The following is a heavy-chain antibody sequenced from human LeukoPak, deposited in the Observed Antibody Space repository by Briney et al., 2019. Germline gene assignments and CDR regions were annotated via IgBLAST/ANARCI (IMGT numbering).Heavy chain of an antibody. J-gene: IGHJ5*02. Sequence: EASVKVSCKASGYTFTSYYIHWVRQAPGQGLEWMGVISPSAGSTGYAQKFQGRVTMTKDTSTSTVYMELSSLRFEDTAVYYCARGIQIWTQDPPLLGWFDPWGQGTLVTVSS. CDR3: ARGIQIWTQDPPLLGWFDP. D-gene: IGHD5-18*01. CDR2: ISPSAGST. CDR1: GYTFTSYY. V-gene: IGHV1-46*01.